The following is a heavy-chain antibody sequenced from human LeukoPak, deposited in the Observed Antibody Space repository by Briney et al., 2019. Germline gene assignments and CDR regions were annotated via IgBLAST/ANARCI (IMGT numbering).Heavy chain of an antibody. D-gene: IGHD1-1*01. CDR1: GYSFTNYW. V-gene: IGHV5-51*01. CDR2: INPGDSDT. Sequence: GESLKISFQGSGYSFTNYWIGWVRQMPGKGLEWMGSINPGDSDTKDSASFQGQVTISAGKSISTAYLQWSSLKASDTAMYYCARTRGTTGTSGGWFDPWGQGTLVTVSS. CDR3: ARTRGTTGTSGGWFDP. J-gene: IGHJ5*02.